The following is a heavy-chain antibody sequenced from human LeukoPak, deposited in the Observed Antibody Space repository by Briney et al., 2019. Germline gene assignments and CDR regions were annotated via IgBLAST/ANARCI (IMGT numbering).Heavy chain of an antibody. CDR3: AKDPDHIVVVTAIGAYFDY. CDR1: GFTFSSYE. J-gene: IGHJ4*02. Sequence: GGSLRLSCAASGFTFSSYEMNWVRQAPGKGLEWVSAISGSGGSTYYADSVKGRFTISRDNSKNTLYLQMNSLRAEDTAVYYCAKDPDHIVVVTAIGAYFDYWGQGTLVTVSS. V-gene: IGHV3-23*01. CDR2: ISGSGGST. D-gene: IGHD2-21*02.